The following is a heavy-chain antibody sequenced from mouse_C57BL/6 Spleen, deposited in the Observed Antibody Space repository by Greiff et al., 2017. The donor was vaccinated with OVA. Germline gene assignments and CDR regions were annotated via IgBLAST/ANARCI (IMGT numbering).Heavy chain of an antibody. CDR2: IRSKRSNYAT. D-gene: IGHD2-4*01. Sequence: EVKLVESGGGLVQPKGSLKLSCAASGFTFNTYAMHWVRQAPGKGLEWVARIRSKRSNYATYYADSVKDRFTISRDDSQSMLYLQMNNLKPEDTARYYCVRDKNDYPAWFAYWGQGTLVTVSA. V-gene: IGHV10-3*01. CDR3: VRDKNDYPAWFAY. J-gene: IGHJ3*01. CDR1: GFTFNTYA.